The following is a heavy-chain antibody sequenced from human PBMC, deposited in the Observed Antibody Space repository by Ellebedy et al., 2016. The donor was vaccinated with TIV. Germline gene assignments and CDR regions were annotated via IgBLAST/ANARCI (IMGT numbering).Heavy chain of an antibody. D-gene: IGHD6-19*01. CDR2: VYYIGTT. V-gene: IGHV4-59*01. Sequence: MPSETLSLTCTVSGASIRTYKWSWIRQPPGKGLEWIGHVYYIGTTNYNPSLKSRVTMSVDMSKSQFSLKLDSVIAADTAVYFCARGGSGWYFDNWGQGTLVTVSS. J-gene: IGHJ4*02. CDR3: ARGGSGWYFDN. CDR1: GASIRTYK.